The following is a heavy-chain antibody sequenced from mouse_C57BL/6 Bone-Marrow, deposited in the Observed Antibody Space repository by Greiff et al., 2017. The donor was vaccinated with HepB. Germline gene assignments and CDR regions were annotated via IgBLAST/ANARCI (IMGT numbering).Heavy chain of an antibody. J-gene: IGHJ3*01. Sequence: SGAELVKPGASVKLSCKASGYTFTSYWMHWVKQRPGQGLEWIGMIHPNSGSTNYNEKFKSKATLTVDKSSSTAYMQLSSLTSEDSAVYYCARGDHYDGPWFAYWGQGTLVTVSA. D-gene: IGHD2-3*01. CDR1: GYTFTSYW. CDR2: IHPNSGST. V-gene: IGHV1-64*01. CDR3: ARGDHYDGPWFAY.